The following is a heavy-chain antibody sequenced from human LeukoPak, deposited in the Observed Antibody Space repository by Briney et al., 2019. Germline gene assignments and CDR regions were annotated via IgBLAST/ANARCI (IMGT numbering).Heavy chain of an antibody. CDR2: IKQDGSET. Sequence: GGSLRLSCAASGFTVSSYYMNWVRQAPGKELEWVANIKQDGSETYRVDSVKGRFTISRDNAKDSLYLEMNSLRAEDTAVYYCARGGQAGTGDLWGQGTLVTVSS. CDR3: ARGGQAGTGDL. D-gene: IGHD3-10*01. V-gene: IGHV3-7*01. J-gene: IGHJ5*02. CDR1: GFTVSSYY.